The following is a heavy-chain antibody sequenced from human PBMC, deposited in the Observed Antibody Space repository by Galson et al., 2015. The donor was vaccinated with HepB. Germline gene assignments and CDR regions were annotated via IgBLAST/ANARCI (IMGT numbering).Heavy chain of an antibody. CDR1: GDSVSSNSDV. J-gene: IGHJ3*02. CDR3: ARRGDGYNNAFDI. D-gene: IGHD5-24*01. Sequence: CAISGDSVSSNSDVWNWIRQSPSRGLEWLGGTYYRSKWYNDYAASVKSRITINPDTSKNQFSLQLNSVTPEDTAVYYCARRGDGYNNAFDIWGQGTMVTVSS. V-gene: IGHV6-1*01. CDR2: TYYRSKWYN.